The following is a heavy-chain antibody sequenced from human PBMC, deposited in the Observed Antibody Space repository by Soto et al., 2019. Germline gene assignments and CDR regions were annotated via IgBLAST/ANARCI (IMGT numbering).Heavy chain of an antibody. CDR1: GGTFSTYT. D-gene: IGHD4-4*01. Sequence: HVQLVQSGAEVKKPGSSVKVSCKASGGTFSTYTITWVRQAPGQGLEWMGRIIPIIGIINYAQKFQGRVTIRADKFTGTAYMELTGLRSDDTAVYYCAGDPDSHYNDSHASSYPWGQGTLVTVSS. CDR2: IIPIIGII. V-gene: IGHV1-69*08. J-gene: IGHJ5*02. CDR3: AGDPDSHYNDSHASSYP.